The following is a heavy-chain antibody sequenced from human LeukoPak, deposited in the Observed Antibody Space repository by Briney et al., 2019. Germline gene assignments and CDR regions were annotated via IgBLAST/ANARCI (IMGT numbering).Heavy chain of an antibody. CDR2: INPSGGST. J-gene: IGHJ4*02. Sequence: GASVKVSCKASGYTFTSYYMHWVRQAPGQGLEWMGIINPSGGSTSYAQKFQGRVTMTRDTSTSTVCMELSSLRSEDTAVYYCARDLGYCTNGVCHTRFDYWGQGTLVTVSS. V-gene: IGHV1-46*01. CDR3: ARDLGYCTNGVCHTRFDY. CDR1: GYTFTSYY. D-gene: IGHD2-8*01.